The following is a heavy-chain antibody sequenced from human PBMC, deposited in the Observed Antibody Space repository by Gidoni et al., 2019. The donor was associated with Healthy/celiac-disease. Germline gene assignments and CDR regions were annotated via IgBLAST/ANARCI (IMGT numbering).Heavy chain of an antibody. D-gene: IGHD3-10*01. Sequence: EVQLVESGGGLVKPGGSPSLSWAASGFTFSNAWMSWVRQAPGKGLEWVGRIKSKTDGGTTDYAAPVKGRFTISRDDSKNTLYLQMNSLKTEDTAVYYCTTDGWFGEPLDYWGQGTLVTVSS. J-gene: IGHJ4*02. CDR1: GFTFSNAW. V-gene: IGHV3-15*01. CDR2: IKSKTDGGTT. CDR3: TTDGWFGEPLDY.